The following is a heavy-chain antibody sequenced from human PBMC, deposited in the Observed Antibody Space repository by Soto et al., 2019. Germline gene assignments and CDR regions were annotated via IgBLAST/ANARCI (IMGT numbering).Heavy chain of an antibody. D-gene: IGHD6-19*01. CDR2: IYYSGST. Sequence: QLQLQESGPGLVKPSETLSLTCTVSGGSISSSLYYWGWIRQPPGKGLEWIGRIYYSGSTYYNPSLKSRFTISVDTSTNQFSLKLSSVTAVDTAVYYCARHKLVVAGTKFDYWGQETLVTVSS. J-gene: IGHJ4*02. CDR3: ARHKLVVAGTKFDY. CDR1: GGSISSSLYY. V-gene: IGHV4-39*01.